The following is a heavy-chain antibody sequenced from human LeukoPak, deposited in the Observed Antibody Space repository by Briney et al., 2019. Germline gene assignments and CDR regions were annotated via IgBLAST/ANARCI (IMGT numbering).Heavy chain of an antibody. Sequence: SETLSLTCTVSGGSISSGGYYWSWIRQPPGKGLEWIGYIYHSGSTYYNPSLKSRVTISVDTSKNQFSLKLSSVTAADTAVYYCARGGPYSSSWYARAFDIWGQGTMVTVSS. CDR1: GGSISSGGYY. CDR2: IYHSGST. D-gene: IGHD6-13*01. V-gene: IGHV4-30-2*05. CDR3: ARGGPYSSSWYARAFDI. J-gene: IGHJ3*02.